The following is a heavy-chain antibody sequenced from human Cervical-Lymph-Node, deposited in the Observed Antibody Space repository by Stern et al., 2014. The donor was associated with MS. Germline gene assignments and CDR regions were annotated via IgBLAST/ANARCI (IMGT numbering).Heavy chain of an antibody. CDR1: GYIFGDYG. CDR3: ARGDFGVVTNNWFDS. J-gene: IGHJ5*01. D-gene: IGHD3-3*01. V-gene: IGHV1-18*01. CDR2: INSYNDKT. Sequence: VQLVESGAEVKKPGASVKVSCKASGYIFGDYGINWVRQARGQGLEWMGCINSYNDKTHYAQNFQGRVTMTTDASTTTAYMELRGLRSDDTAVYYCARGDFGVVTNNWFDSWGQGTLVTVSS.